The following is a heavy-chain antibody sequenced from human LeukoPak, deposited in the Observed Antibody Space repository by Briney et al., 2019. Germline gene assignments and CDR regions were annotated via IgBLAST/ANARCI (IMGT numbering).Heavy chain of an antibody. D-gene: IGHD6-13*01. Sequence: NPSETLSLTCTVSGGSISSHFWSWIRQPPGKGLEWIGYIYHSGGTNYNPSLKSRVTISVDTSKTQFSLKLSSVTAADTAVYYCAREPKIGPGIAAAGDAFDIWGQGTMVSV. J-gene: IGHJ3*02. CDR2: IYHSGGT. CDR1: GGSISSHF. V-gene: IGHV4-59*11. CDR3: AREPKIGPGIAAAGDAFDI.